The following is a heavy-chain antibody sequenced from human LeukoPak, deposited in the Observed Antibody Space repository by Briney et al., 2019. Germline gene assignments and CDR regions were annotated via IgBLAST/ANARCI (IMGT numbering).Heavy chain of an antibody. CDR3: AKDKGGNSVWGDAFDI. J-gene: IGHJ3*02. V-gene: IGHV3-9*01. CDR2: ISWNSGSI. Sequence: GGSLRLSCAASGFTFDDYAMHWVRQAPGKGLEWVSGISWNSGSIGYADSVKGRFTISRDNAKNSLYLQMNSLRAEDTALYYCAKDKGGNSVWGDAFDIWGQGTMVTVSS. CDR1: GFTFDDYA. D-gene: IGHD4-23*01.